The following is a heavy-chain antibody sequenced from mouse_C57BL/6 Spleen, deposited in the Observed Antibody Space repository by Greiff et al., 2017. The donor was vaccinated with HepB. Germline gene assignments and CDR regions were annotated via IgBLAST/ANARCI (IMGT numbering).Heavy chain of an antibody. CDR3: ARPGYEYEDYAMDY. CDR1: GFTFSDYG. CDR2: ISSGSSTI. D-gene: IGHD2-4*01. Sequence: EVQGVESGGGLVKPGGSLKLSCAASGFTFSDYGMHWVRQAPEKGLEWVAYISSGSSTIYYADTVKGRFTISRDNAKNTLFLQMTSLRSEDTAMYYCARPGYEYEDYAMDYWGQGTSVTVSS. J-gene: IGHJ4*01. V-gene: IGHV5-17*01.